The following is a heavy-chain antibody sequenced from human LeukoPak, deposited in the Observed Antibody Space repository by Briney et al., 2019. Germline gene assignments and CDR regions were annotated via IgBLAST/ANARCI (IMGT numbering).Heavy chain of an antibody. CDR2: INSDGSST. CDR1: GFTFSSYW. J-gene: IGHJ4*02. CDR3: ARPGELFNY. Sequence: GGSLRLSCAASGFTFSSYWMHWVRHAPGKGLVWVSRINSDGSSTKYADSVKGRFTISRDNAKNTLYLQMNSLRAEDTAMYYCARPGELFNYWGQGTLVTVSS. D-gene: IGHD3-10*01. V-gene: IGHV3-74*03.